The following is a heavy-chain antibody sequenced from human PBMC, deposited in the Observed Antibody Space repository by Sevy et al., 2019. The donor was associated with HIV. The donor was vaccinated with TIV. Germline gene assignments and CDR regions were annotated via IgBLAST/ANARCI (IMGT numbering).Heavy chain of an antibody. CDR2: INPNSGGT. CDR1: GYTFTGYY. CDR3: ARKSSAANYYGMDV. D-gene: IGHD6-19*01. Sequence: ASVKVSCKAYGYTFTGYYMHWVRQAPGQGLEWMGRINPNSGGTNYAQKFQGRVTKTRDTSISTAYMELSRLTSDDTAVYYCARKSSAANYYGMDVWGQGTTVTVSS. V-gene: IGHV1-2*06. J-gene: IGHJ6*02.